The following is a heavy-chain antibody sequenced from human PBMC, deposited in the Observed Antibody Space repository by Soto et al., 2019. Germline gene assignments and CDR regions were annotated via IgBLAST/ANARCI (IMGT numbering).Heavy chain of an antibody. J-gene: IGHJ6*02. CDR3: ARAPRGGRGVGPYHYSGRDF. Sequence: ASVKVSCKASGYTFTSYGISWVRQAPGQGLEWMGWISAYNGNTNYAQKLQGRVTMTTDTATSTAYMELRSLRSDDTAVYYCARAPRGGRGVGPYHYSGRDFWGQGTTVTVSS. CDR2: ISAYNGNT. CDR1: GYTFTSYG. D-gene: IGHD1-26*01. V-gene: IGHV1-18*01.